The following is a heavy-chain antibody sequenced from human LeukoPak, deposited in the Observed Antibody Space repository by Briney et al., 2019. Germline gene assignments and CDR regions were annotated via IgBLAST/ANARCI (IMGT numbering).Heavy chain of an antibody. CDR3: ARAWTGDY. CDR2: IYPNGRT. D-gene: IGHD3/OR15-3a*01. J-gene: IGHJ4*02. Sequence: GGSLGLSCAASGLSVSDNYMTWVRQAPGKGLDWVSIIYPNGRTYYADSVKGRFTISRDNSKNTLNLQMNSLRVEDTAVYYCARAWTGDYWGQGTLVTVSS. CDR1: GLSVSDNY. V-gene: IGHV3-53*01.